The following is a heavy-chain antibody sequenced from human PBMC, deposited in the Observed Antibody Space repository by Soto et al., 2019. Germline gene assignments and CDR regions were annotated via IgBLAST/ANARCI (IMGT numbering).Heavy chain of an antibody. Sequence: SETLSLTCAVSGHSISSGIWWGWVRQPPGKGLEWIGSVYSRGHTYYNPSLESRVTMSVDTSKNQHSLKLSSVTAADTAVYYCARVDYYDSSGYYGIDYWGQGTLVTVSS. CDR1: GHSISSGIW. CDR3: ARVDYYDSSGYYGIDY. D-gene: IGHD3-22*01. J-gene: IGHJ4*02. CDR2: VYSRGHT. V-gene: IGHV4-28*03.